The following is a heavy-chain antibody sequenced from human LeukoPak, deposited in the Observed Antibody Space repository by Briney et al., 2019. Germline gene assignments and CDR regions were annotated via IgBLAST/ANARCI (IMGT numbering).Heavy chain of an antibody. V-gene: IGHV3-53*01. J-gene: IGHJ4*02. CDR1: GFTVSSNY. D-gene: IGHD4-17*01. CDR2: IYSGGST. Sequence: GGSLRLSCAASGFTVSSNYMSWVRRAPGKGLEWVSVIYSGGSTYYADSVKGRFTISRDNSKNTLYLQMNSLRAEDTAVYYCARAYGDFFYDFDYWGQGTLVTVSS. CDR3: ARAYGDFFYDFDY.